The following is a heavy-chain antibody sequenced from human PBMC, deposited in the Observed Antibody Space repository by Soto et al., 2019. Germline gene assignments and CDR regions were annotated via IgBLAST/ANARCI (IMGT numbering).Heavy chain of an antibody. Sequence: RGESLKISCKGSGYSFPNYWIAWVRQMPGKGLEWMGIIYPGDSDARYSPSFRGQVTISADKSINTAYLQWSSLKASDTAMYFCARHGKYDSSGYSLDYFDYWGQGAQVTVSS. CDR2: IYPGDSDA. J-gene: IGHJ4*02. CDR1: GYSFPNYW. CDR3: ARHGKYDSSGYSLDYFDY. V-gene: IGHV5-51*01. D-gene: IGHD3-22*01.